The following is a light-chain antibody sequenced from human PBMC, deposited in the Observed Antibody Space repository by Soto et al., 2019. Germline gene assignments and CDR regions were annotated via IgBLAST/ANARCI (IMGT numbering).Light chain of an antibody. V-gene: IGKV1-17*01. J-gene: IGKJ5*01. CDR2: GAS. CDR1: QDISDD. Sequence: IQMTQSPSSLSASVGDRVTITCRASQDISDDVGWYQQTPGKAPKLLISGASRLQSGVPSRFSGSGSGAAFTLTITSLRPEDSAVYYCQQYGSSPSITFGQGTRLEIK. CDR3: QQYGSSPSIT.